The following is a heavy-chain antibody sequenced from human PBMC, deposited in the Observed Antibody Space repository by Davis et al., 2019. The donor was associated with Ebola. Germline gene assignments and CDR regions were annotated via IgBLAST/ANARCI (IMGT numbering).Heavy chain of an antibody. CDR3: ARDNRYIGKPYYYYYYGMDV. Sequence: GGSLRLSCAASGFTFSDYYMSWIRQAPGKGLEWVSYISSSGSTIYYADSVKGRFTISRDNAKNSLYLQMNSLRAEDTAVYYCARDNRYIGKPYYYYYYGMDVWGQGTTVTVPS. CDR2: ISSSGSTI. D-gene: IGHD1-1*01. V-gene: IGHV3-11*01. CDR1: GFTFSDYY. J-gene: IGHJ6*02.